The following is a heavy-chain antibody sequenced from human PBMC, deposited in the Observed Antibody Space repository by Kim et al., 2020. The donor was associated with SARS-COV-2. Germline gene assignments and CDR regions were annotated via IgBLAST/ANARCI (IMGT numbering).Heavy chain of an antibody. CDR2: IIPIFGTA. D-gene: IGHD3-9*01. J-gene: IGHJ6*02. V-gene: IGHV1-69*13. CDR1: GGTFSSYA. CDR3: ARNSPFGRDFDWLPIPSYYYYGMDV. Sequence: SVKVSCKASGGTFSSYAISWVRQAPGQGLEWMGGIIPIFGTANYAQKFQGRVTITADESTSTAYMELSSLRSEDTAVYYCARNSPFGRDFDWLPIPSYYYYGMDVWGQGTTVTVSS.